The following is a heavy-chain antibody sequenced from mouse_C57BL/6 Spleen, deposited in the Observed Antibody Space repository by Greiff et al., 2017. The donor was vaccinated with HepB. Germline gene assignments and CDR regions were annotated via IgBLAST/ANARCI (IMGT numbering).Heavy chain of an antibody. Sequence: EVQLQQSGAELVRPGASVKLSCTASGFNIKDDYMHWVKQRPEQGLEWIGWIDPENGDTEYASKFQGKATITADTSSNTAYLQLSSLTSEDTAVYYCTPMVTTDGQGDYWGQGTTLTVSS. CDR2: IDPENGDT. CDR1: GFNIKDDY. J-gene: IGHJ2*01. V-gene: IGHV14-4*01. D-gene: IGHD2-2*01. CDR3: TPMVTTDGQGDY.